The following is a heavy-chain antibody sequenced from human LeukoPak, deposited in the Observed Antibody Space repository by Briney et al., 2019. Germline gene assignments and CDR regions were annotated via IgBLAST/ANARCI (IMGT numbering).Heavy chain of an antibody. D-gene: IGHD3-22*01. CDR3: AKDRPYYYDSSGLDWFDP. CDR2: ISVSGGST. Sequence: GGSLRLSCAVSGFTFSSYAMSWVRQAPGKGLEWVSAISVSGGSTYYADSVKGRFTISRDNSKNTLSLQMNSRRAEDTAVYYCAKDRPYYYDSSGLDWFDPWGQGTLVTVSS. J-gene: IGHJ5*01. V-gene: IGHV3-23*01. CDR1: GFTFSSYA.